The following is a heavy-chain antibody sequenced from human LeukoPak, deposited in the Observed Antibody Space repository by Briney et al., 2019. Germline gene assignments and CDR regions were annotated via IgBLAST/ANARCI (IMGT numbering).Heavy chain of an antibody. Sequence: GYIYYSGSTNYNPSLKSRVTISVDTSKNQFSLKLSSVTAADTAVYYCARGITFGGVIANWGQGTLVTVSS. D-gene: IGHD3-16*02. J-gene: IGHJ4*02. CDR3: ARGITFGGVIAN. V-gene: IGHV4-59*09. CDR2: IYYSGST.